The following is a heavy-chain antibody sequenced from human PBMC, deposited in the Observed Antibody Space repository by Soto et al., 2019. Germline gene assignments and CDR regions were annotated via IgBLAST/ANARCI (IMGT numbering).Heavy chain of an antibody. Sequence: GSLRLSCAASGFTFSGYGMHWVRQAPGKGLEWVAVISNDGINKYYGDSVKGRFTISRDNSKNTLYLQVNSLRAEDTAVYYCAKDRVSEHNNGWPQGSWGQGTQVTVSS. D-gene: IGHD6-19*01. CDR2: ISNDGINK. V-gene: IGHV3-30*18. CDR3: AKDRVSEHNNGWPQGS. J-gene: IGHJ4*02. CDR1: GFTFSGYG.